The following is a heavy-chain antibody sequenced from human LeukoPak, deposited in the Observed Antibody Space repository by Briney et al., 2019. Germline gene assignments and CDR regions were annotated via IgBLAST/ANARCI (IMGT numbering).Heavy chain of an antibody. CDR3: AKSPPSIWFGELFDP. Sequence: GGSLRLSCAASGFTFSSYGMHWVHQAPGKGLEWVAVISYDGSNKYYADSVKGRFTISRDNSKNTLYLQMNSLGAEDTAVYYCAKSPPSIWFGELFDPWGQGTLVTVSS. D-gene: IGHD3-10*01. CDR1: GFTFSSYG. V-gene: IGHV3-30*18. CDR2: ISYDGSNK. J-gene: IGHJ5*02.